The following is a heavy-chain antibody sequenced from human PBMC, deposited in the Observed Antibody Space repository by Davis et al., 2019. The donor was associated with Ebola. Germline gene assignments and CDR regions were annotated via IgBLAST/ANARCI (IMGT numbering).Heavy chain of an antibody. CDR1: GFTFDDYA. CDR3: ARDGYYYDSSGYYAIIDY. Sequence: GESLKISCAASGFTFDDYAMHWVRQAPGKGLEWVSLISGDGGSTYYADSVKGRFTISRDNSKNTLYLQMNSLRAEDTAVYYCARDGYYYDSSGYYAIIDYWGQGTLVTVSS. V-gene: IGHV3-43*02. D-gene: IGHD3-22*01. J-gene: IGHJ4*02. CDR2: ISGDGGST.